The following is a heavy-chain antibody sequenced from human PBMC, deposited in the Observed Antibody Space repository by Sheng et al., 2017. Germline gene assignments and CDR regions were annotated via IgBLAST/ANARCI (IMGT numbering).Heavy chain of an antibody. D-gene: IGHD3-10*01. CDR2: ISYDGSNK. CDR1: GFTLNSYA. CDR3: ARGRMVRGVIKYQYGMDV. V-gene: IGHV3-30*04. J-gene: IGHJ6*02. Sequence: QVQLVESGGGVVQPERSLRLSCAASGFTLNSYAMHWVRQAPGKGLEWVAVISYDGSNKYYADSVKGRFTMSRDNSKNTLYLQMNSLRAEDTAVYYCARGRMVRGVIKYQYGMDVWGQGTTVTVSS.